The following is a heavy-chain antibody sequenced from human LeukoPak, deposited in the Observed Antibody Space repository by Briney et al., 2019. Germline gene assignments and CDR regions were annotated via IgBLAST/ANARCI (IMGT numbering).Heavy chain of an antibody. CDR2: ISWNSGSI. V-gene: IGHV3-9*01. CDR1: GFTFDDYA. J-gene: IGHJ6*02. D-gene: IGHD2-2*02. CDR3: AKSGYCSSTSCYTRGIYYYYGMDV. Sequence: DPGGSLRLSCAASGFTFDDYAMHWVRQAPGKGLEWVSGISWNSGSIGYADSVKGRFTISRDNAKNSLYLQMNSLRAEDTALYYCAKSGYCSSTSCYTRGIYYYYGMDVWGRGTTVTVSS.